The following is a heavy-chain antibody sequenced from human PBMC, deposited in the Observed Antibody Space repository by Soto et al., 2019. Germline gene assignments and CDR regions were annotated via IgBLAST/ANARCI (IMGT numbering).Heavy chain of an antibody. D-gene: IGHD5-18*01. V-gene: IGHV3-53*01. Sequence: EVQLVESGGGLIPAGGSLRLSCAASGFLVDSAYMTWVRQAPGKGLEWLSMINSDGSTLYAESVKGRFTISRDNSKNRLDLQMNSVRAEDTAMYYCARSGYSFAWGYWGQGTLVIVTS. CDR3: ARSGYSFAWGY. J-gene: IGHJ4*02. CDR1: GFLVDSAY. CDR2: INSDGST.